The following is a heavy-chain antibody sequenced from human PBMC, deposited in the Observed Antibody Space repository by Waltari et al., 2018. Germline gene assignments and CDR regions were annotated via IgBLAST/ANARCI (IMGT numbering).Heavy chain of an antibody. CDR3: ARLSSSSWWFDP. J-gene: IGHJ5*02. Sequence: QVQLQESGPGLVKPSETLSLTCAVSGYSISSGYYWGWIRQPPGKGLEWIGSIYHSGSTYYNPALKSRVTISVDTSKTQFSLKLSSVTAADTAVYYCARLSSSSWWFDPWGQGTLVTVSS. V-gene: IGHV4-38-2*01. CDR1: GYSISSGYY. CDR2: IYHSGST. D-gene: IGHD6-6*01.